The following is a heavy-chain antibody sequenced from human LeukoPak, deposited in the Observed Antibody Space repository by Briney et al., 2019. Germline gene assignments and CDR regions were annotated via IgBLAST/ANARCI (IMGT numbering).Heavy chain of an antibody. CDR2: ISYDGSNK. CDR1: GFTFSSYA. J-gene: IGHJ6*04. V-gene: IGHV3-30*04. Sequence: PGGSLRLSCAASGFTFSSYAMPWVRQAPGKGLEWVAVISYDGSNKYYADSVKGRFTISRDNSKNTLYLQMNSLRAEDTAVYYCARDLLTETRLLWFGELKYGMDVWGKGTTVTVSS. D-gene: IGHD3-10*01. CDR3: ARDLLTETRLLWFGELKYGMDV.